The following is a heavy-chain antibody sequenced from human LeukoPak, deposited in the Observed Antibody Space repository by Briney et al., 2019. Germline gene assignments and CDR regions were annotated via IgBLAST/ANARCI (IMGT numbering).Heavy chain of an antibody. CDR1: GFTFSSYA. CDR2: ISGSGGNT. V-gene: IGHV3-23*01. CDR3: AKDRPHPSDEPTNFDY. Sequence: HSGGSLILSCAASGFTFSSYAMSWVRQAPGKGLEWVSAISGSGGNTYYADSVKGRFTISRDNSKNTLYLQMNSLRAEDTAVYYCAKDRPHPSDEPTNFDYWGQGTLVTVSS. D-gene: IGHD1-14*01. J-gene: IGHJ4*02.